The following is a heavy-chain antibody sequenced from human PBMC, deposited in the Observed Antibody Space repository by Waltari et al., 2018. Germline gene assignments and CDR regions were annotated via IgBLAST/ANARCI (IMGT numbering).Heavy chain of an antibody. Sequence: EVQLVESGGGLVQPGGSLRLSGAASALTFSTHWLDWVRQAPGKGLVWVSRMKTDGTSISYADSVRGRFIISRDSAKNTYYLQMSSLRVEDTAVYYCTMNPGYWGQGTAVTVSS. V-gene: IGHV3-74*01. J-gene: IGHJ4*02. CDR2: MKTDGTSI. CDR1: ALTFSTHW. CDR3: TMNPGY.